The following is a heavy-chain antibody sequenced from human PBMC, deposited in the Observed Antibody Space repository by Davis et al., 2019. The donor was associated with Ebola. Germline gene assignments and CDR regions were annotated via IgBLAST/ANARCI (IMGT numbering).Heavy chain of an antibody. CDR1: GGSISSSGSY. Sequence: PSETLSLTCTVSGGSISSSGSYWGWIRQPPGKGLEWIGSIYYSGSTYFNPSLKSRLTVSLDTSKNQFSLKLSSVTAADTAVYYCARDCIAAADDFDSWGQGTLVTVSS. CDR2: IYYSGST. V-gene: IGHV4-39*07. CDR3: ARDCIAAADDFDS. D-gene: IGHD6-13*01. J-gene: IGHJ4*02.